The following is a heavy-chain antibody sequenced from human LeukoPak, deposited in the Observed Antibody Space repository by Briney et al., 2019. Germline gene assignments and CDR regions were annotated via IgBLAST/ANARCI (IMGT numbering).Heavy chain of an antibody. V-gene: IGHV3-49*04. D-gene: IGHD6-19*01. Sequence: GGSLRLSCTASGFTFGDYAMSWVRQAPGKGREWVGFIRSKAYGGTTEYAASVKGRFTISRDDSKSIAYLQMNSLKTEDTAVYYCTRFLYSSGWINWFDPWGQGTLVTVSS. CDR1: GFTFGDYA. CDR2: IRSKAYGGTT. J-gene: IGHJ5*02. CDR3: TRFLYSSGWINWFDP.